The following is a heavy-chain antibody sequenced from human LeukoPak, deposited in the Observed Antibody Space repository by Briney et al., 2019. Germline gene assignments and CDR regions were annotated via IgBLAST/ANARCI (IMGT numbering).Heavy chain of an antibody. V-gene: IGHV4-38-2*02. J-gene: IGHJ4*02. D-gene: IGHD2-15*01. CDR1: GYSISRCYH. CDR3: VREILYCSGGSCYRGPFDN. CDR2: NYHSGST. Sequence: ETPSLNCTVPGYSISRCYHWGWIPPPPGKGPELIGSNYHSGSTYYNPSLKSRVTISVDTSKNQFSLKLSSVTAADTAVYYCVREILYCSGGSCYRGPFDNWGQGTLVTVSA.